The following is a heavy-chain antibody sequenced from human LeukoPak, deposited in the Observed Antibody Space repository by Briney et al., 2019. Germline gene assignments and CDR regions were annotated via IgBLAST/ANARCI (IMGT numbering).Heavy chain of an antibody. CDR3: ARNSASGYCSSTSCYSTLSFDY. V-gene: IGHV1-46*01. J-gene: IGHJ4*02. D-gene: IGHD2-2*01. CDR2: INPSGGST. CDR1: GHTFTSYY. Sequence: ASVKVSCKASGHTFTSYYMHWVRQAPGQGLEWMGIINPSGGSTSYAQKFQGRVTMTRDTSTSTVYMELSSLRSEDTAVYYCARNSASGYCSSTSCYSTLSFDYWGQGTLVTVSS.